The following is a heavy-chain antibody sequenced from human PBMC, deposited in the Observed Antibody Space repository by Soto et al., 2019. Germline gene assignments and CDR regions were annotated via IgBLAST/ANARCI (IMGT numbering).Heavy chain of an antibody. CDR2: IYHSGST. J-gene: IGHJ4*02. CDR3: ARATYCSGGSCYSVLYFDY. V-gene: IGHV4-4*02. CDR1: SGSISSSNW. D-gene: IGHD2-15*01. Sequence: PSETLSLTCAVSSGSISSSNWWSWVRQPPGKGLEWIGEIYHSGSTNYNPSLKSRVTISVDKSKNQFSLKLSSVTAADTAVYYCARATYCSGGSCYSVLYFDYWGQGTLVTVS.